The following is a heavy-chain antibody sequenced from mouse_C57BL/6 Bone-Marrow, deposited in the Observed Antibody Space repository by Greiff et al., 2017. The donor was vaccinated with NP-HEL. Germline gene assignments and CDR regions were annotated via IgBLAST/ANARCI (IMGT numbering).Heavy chain of an antibody. CDR1: GYTFTSYW. CDR3: ASTTTVYAMDY. CDR2: IHPNSGST. D-gene: IGHD1-1*01. Sequence: QVHVKQPGAELVKPGASVKLSCKASGYTFTSYWMHWVKQRPGQGLEWIGMIHPNSGSTNYNEKFKSKATLTVDKSSSTAYMQLSSLTSEDSAVYYCASTTTVYAMDYWGQGTSVTVSS. J-gene: IGHJ4*01. V-gene: IGHV1-64*01.